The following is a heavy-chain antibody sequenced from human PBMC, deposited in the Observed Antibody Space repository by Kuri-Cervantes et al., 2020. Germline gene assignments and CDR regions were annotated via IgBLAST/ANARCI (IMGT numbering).Heavy chain of an antibody. D-gene: IGHD4-11*01. V-gene: IGHV4-61*01. J-gene: IGHJ5*02. CDR1: GGSVSSGSYY. CDR2: IYYSGST. CDR3: ARAERDDYSDYGTGPNWFDP. Sequence: GSLRLSCTVSGGSVSSGSYYWSWIRQPPGKGLEWIGYIYYSGSTNYNPSLKSRITISVDTSKSQFSLKLSSVTAADTAVYYCARAERDDYSDYGTGPNWFDPWGQGTLVTVSS.